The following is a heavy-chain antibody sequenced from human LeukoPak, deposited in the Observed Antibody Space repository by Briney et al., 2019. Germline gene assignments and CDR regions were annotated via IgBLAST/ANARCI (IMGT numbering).Heavy chain of an antibody. CDR3: ARGLRYSGSYCFDY. CDR2: INPNSGGT. D-gene: IGHD1-26*01. Sequence: ASVKVSCKASGYTFIGYYMHWVRQAPGQGLEWMGWINPNSGGTNYAQKFQGRVTMTRDTSISTAYMELSRLRSDDTAVYYCARGLRYSGSYCFDYWGQGTLVTVSS. J-gene: IGHJ4*02. V-gene: IGHV1-2*02. CDR1: GYTFIGYY.